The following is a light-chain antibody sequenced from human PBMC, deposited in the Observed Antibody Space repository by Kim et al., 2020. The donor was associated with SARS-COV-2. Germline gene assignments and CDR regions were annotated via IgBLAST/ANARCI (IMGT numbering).Light chain of an antibody. CDR1: KGTADSDYD. V-gene: IGLV7-43*01. Sequence: GETVTLPCASSKGTADSDYDPNEFQKKPGQAPRALIYSTRNRHSWTPARFSGSLLGGKAVLTVSNVQPEDEAEYYCLLYYGGANLVFGGGTQLTVL. CDR3: LLYYGGANLV. CDR2: STR. J-gene: IGLJ2*01.